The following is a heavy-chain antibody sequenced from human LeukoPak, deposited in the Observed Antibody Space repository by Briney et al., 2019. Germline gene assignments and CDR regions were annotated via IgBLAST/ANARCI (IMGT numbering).Heavy chain of an antibody. J-gene: IGHJ5*02. D-gene: IGHD3-16*02. CDR1: GYTFTSYD. Sequence: ASVKVSCKASGYTFTSYDINWVRQATGQGLEWMGWMNPNSGNTGYAQKFQGRVTMTRDTSISTAYMELSRLRSDDTAVYYCARAPIMITFGGVITWDNWFDPWGQGTLVTVSS. CDR3: ARAPIMITFGGVITWDNWFDP. V-gene: IGHV1-8*01. CDR2: MNPNSGNT.